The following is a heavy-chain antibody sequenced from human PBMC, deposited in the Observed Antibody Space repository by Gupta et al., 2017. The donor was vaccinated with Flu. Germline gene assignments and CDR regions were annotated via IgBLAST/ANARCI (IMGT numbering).Heavy chain of an antibody. D-gene: IGHD6-13*01. CDR2: IWYDGSNK. J-gene: IGHJ4*02. V-gene: IGHV3-33*01. Sequence: QVQLVESGGGVVQPGRSLRLSCAASGFTFSSYGMHWVRQAPGKGLEWVAVIWYDGSNKYYADSVKGRFTISRDNSKNTLYLQMNSLRAEDTAVYYCARVIAAAGHFDYWGQGTLVTVSS. CDR1: GFTFSSYG. CDR3: ARVIAAAGHFDY.